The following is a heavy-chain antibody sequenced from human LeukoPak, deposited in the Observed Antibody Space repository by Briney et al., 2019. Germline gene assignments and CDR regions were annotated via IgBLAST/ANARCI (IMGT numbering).Heavy chain of an antibody. CDR3: ARPDRYGGTMVDHFNF. J-gene: IGHJ4*02. V-gene: IGHV3-30*02. Sequence: GGSLRLSCAASGFTFSSYGMHWVRQAPGKGLEWVTFIRYDGSNKYYADSVKGRFTISRGNSKRTLYLQMNSLRAEDTAVYYCARPDRYGGTMVDHFNFWGQGTLVTVSS. D-gene: IGHD1-14*01. CDR1: GFTFSSYG. CDR2: IRYDGSNK.